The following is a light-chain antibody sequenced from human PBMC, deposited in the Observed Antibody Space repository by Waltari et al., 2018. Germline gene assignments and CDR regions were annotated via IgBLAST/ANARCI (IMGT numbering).Light chain of an antibody. CDR2: EVN. J-gene: IGLJ3*02. CDR1: SNDVGGYNY. Sequence: QSALTQPPSASGSPGQSVAISCTGTSNDVGGYNYVSWYQQHPGKAPKLMIYEVNNRPSGVPDRFSGAKSGNTASLTVSGLQAEDEADYYCSSYAGSNNFWVFGGGTKLTVL. V-gene: IGLV2-8*01. CDR3: SSYAGSNNFWV.